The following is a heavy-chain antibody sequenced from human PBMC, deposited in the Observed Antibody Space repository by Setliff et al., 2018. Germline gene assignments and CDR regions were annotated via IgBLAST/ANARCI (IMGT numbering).Heavy chain of an antibody. V-gene: IGHV1-18*01. CDR2: ISGYNGNT. D-gene: IGHD2-15*01. CDR1: GYTFTNFG. CDR3: ARGIRQYCSGSYCPGYMDV. J-gene: IGHJ6*03. Sequence: ASVKVSCKTSGYTFTNFGISWVRQAPGQGLEWMGWISGYNGNTNYAQKFQSRVTITADKTSTRAYMELSSLRSDDAAVYYCARGIRQYCSGSYCPGYMDVWGTGTTVTVSS.